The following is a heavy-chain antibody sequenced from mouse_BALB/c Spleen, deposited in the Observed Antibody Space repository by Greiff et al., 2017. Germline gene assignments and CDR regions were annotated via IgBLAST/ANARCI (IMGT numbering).Heavy chain of an antibody. D-gene: IGHD1-1*01. J-gene: IGHJ4*01. Sequence: VQLQQSGAELVRPGSSVKISCKASGYAFSSYWMNWVKQRPGQGLEWIGQIYPGDGDTNYNGKFKGKATLTADKSSSTAYMQLSSLTSEDSAVYFCARNGYYYPYYAMDYWGQGTSVTVSS. V-gene: IGHV1-80*01. CDR3: ARNGYYYPYYAMDY. CDR2: IYPGDGDT. CDR1: GYAFSSYW.